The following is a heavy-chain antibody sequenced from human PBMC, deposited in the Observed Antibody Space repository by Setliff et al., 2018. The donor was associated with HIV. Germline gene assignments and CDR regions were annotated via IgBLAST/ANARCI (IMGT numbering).Heavy chain of an antibody. Sequence: GGSLRLSCAASGFTFSNYWMSWVRQAPGKGLEWVGFIRSKPYGGTTEYAASVKGRFIISRDDSKSIAYLQMNSLKTEDTAVYYCTRVSREVRGVIYYYYMDVWGKGTTVTVSS. CDR2: IRSKPYGGTT. D-gene: IGHD3-10*01. V-gene: IGHV3-49*04. J-gene: IGHJ6*03. CDR3: TRVSREVRGVIYYYYMDV. CDR1: GFTFSNYW.